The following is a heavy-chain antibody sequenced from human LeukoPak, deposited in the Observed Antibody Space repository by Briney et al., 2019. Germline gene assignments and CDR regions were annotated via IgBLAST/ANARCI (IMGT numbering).Heavy chain of an antibody. D-gene: IGHD6-6*01. CDR3: ARGRWQLVPFDY. Sequence: PVGCLRLSCAASGFTFRDNSTSSMCQGPGERLERISYISNSGSTIYYADSVKGRFTISRDNAKNSLFLQMNSLRADDTAVYYCARGRWQLVPFDYWGQGTLVTVSS. J-gene: IGHJ4*02. CDR2: ISNSGSTI. V-gene: IGHV3-11*04. CDR1: GFTFRDNS.